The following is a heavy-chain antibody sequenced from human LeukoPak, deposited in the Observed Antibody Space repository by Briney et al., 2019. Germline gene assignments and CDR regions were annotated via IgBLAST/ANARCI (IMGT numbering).Heavy chain of an antibody. CDR3: ARGRSVSGYYFDF. D-gene: IGHD6-25*01. V-gene: IGHV6-1*01. J-gene: IGHJ4*02. CDR2: TYYRSKWYN. Sequence: SQTLSLTCAISGDSVSSNSVAWNWIRHSPSRGLEWLGRTYYRSKWYNDYAVSVKSRITINPDTSKNQFSLQLNSVTPEDTAVYYCARGRSVSGYYFDFWGQGTLVTVSS. CDR1: GDSVSSNSVA.